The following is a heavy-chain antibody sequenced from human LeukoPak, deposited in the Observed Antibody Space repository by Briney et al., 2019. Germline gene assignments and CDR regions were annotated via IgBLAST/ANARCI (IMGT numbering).Heavy chain of an antibody. V-gene: IGHV3-11*04. CDR3: ARELRFLELYSYYYMDV. D-gene: IGHD3-3*01. CDR2: ISRSVSTI. J-gene: IGHJ6*03. Sequence: GGSLRLSCTASGFTFSDYYMSWIRQAPGKGLEWVSYISRSVSTIYYADSVKGRFTISRDNAKNSLYLQMNSLRAEDTAVYYCARELRFLELYSYYYMDVWGKGTTVTVSS. CDR1: GFTFSDYY.